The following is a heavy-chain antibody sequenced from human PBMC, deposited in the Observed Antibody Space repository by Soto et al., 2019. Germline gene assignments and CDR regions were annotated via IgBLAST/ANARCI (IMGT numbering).Heavy chain of an antibody. D-gene: IGHD6-13*01. CDR2: IWYDGSEK. Sequence: QVQLVESGGGVVQPGRSLRLSCAASGFTFNHNAMHWVRQAAGKGLEWVAQIWYDGSEKHYTDSVKGRFTISRDNFKNTGFLKRDSRRGEDRAVYYGAGEGQHQAPYALDVWGQGTTVTVSS. V-gene: IGHV3-33*01. J-gene: IGHJ6*02. CDR1: GFTFNHNA. CDR3: AGEGQHQAPYALDV.